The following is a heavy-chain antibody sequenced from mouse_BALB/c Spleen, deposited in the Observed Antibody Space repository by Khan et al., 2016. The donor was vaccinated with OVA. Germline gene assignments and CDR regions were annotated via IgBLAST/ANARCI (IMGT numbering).Heavy chain of an antibody. CDR3: ENHGSSSARLTY. D-gene: IGHD1-1*01. Sequence: VQLQESGAELAKPGASVKMSCKASGYTFTSYWMHWVKQRPGQGLEWIGYIIPSTGYTEYNQRFKDKTTFTGDTSSSTAYMQLSSLTSEEAAVYYGENHGSSSARLTYWGQGTLVTVSA. J-gene: IGHJ3*01. V-gene: IGHV1-7*01. CDR2: IIPSTGYT. CDR1: GYTFTSYW.